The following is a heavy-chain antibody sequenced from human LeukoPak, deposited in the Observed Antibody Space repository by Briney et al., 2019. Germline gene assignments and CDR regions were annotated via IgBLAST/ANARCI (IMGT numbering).Heavy chain of an antibody. J-gene: IGHJ5*02. CDR1: GFTFSSYG. V-gene: IGHV3-30*18. CDR2: ISYDGSNK. CDR3: AKHLEAAAGTDWFDP. D-gene: IGHD6-13*01. Sequence: PGRSLRLSCAASGFTFSSYGMHWVRQAPGKGLEWVAVISYDGSNKYYADSVKGRFTISRDNSKNTLYLQMNSLRAEDTAVYCCAKHLEAAAGTDWFDPWGQGTLVTVSS.